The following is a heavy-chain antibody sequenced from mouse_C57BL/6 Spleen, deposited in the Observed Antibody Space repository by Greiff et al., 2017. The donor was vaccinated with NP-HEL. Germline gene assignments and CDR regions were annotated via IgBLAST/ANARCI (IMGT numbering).Heavy chain of an antibody. V-gene: IGHV5-4*03. CDR2: ISDGGSYT. J-gene: IGHJ2*01. Sequence: EVMLVESGGGLVKPGGSLKLSCAASGFTFSSYAMSWVRQTPEKRLEWVATISDGGSYTYYPDNVKGRFTISRDNAKNNLYLQMSHLKSEDTAVYYCARGLTYYFDYWGQGTTLTVSS. D-gene: IGHD2-12*01. CDR3: ARGLTYYFDY. CDR1: GFTFSSYA.